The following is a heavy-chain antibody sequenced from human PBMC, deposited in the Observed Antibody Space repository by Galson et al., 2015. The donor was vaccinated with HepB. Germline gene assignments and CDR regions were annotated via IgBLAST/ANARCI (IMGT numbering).Heavy chain of an antibody. Sequence: SLRLSCAASGFTFSSYAMSWVRQAPGKGLEWVSAISGSGGSTYYADSVKGRFTISRDNSKNTLYLQMNSLRAEDTAVYYCAKDVGKGYYDSSGYYYWGQGTLVTVSS. J-gene: IGHJ4*02. CDR2: ISGSGGST. D-gene: IGHD3-22*01. CDR3: AKDVGKGYYDSSGYYY. CDR1: GFTFSSYA. V-gene: IGHV3-23*01.